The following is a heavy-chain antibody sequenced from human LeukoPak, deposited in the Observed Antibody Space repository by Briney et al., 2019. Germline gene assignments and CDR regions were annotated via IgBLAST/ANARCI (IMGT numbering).Heavy chain of an antibody. V-gene: IGHV3-21*01. CDR1: GFTFSSYS. D-gene: IGHD3-9*01. CDR2: ISSSSYI. CDR3: AREAYDILTGYSYYFDY. Sequence: PGGSLRLSCAASGFTFSSYSMNWVRQAPGKGLEWVSSISSSSYIYYADSVKGRFTISRDNAKNSLYLQMNSLRAEDTAVYYCAREAYDILTGYSYYFDYWGQGTLVTVSS. J-gene: IGHJ4*02.